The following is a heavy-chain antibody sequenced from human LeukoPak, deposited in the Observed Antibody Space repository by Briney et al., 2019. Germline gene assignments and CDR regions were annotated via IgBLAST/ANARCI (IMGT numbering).Heavy chain of an antibody. CDR2: ISAYNGNT. J-gene: IGHJ3*02. Sequence: ASVKVSCKASGYTFTSYGVSWVRQAPGQGLQWMGWISAYNGNTNYAQKLQGRVTMTTDTSTSTAYVELRSLRSDDTAVYYCARATNSNYAFDIWAKGQWSPSLQ. CDR1: GYTFTSYG. V-gene: IGHV1-18*01. CDR3: ARATNSNYAFDI. D-gene: IGHD1-7*01.